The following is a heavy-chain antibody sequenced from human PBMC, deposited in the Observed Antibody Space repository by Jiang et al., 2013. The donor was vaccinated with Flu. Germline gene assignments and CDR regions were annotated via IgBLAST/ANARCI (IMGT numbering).Heavy chain of an antibody. J-gene: IGHJ6*02. CDR2: MNPNNDNT. D-gene: IGHD1-1*01. CDR3: ARQSRAPGAHFMTV. Sequence: VQLVESGAEVKKPGASVKVSCEASGYTLTTFDINWVRQAAGQGLEWMGWMNPNNDNTAYAQKFQGRVTMTKDTSINTVYMELSSLRYEDTAVYYCARQSRAPGAHFMTVWGQGTTVSVSS. V-gene: IGHV1-8*01. CDR1: GYTLTTFD.